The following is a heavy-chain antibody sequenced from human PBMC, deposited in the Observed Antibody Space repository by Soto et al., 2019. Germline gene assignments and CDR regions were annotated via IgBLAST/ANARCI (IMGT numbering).Heavy chain of an antibody. D-gene: IGHD1-26*01. J-gene: IGHJ6*02. CDR2: IIPIFGTA. CDR1: GGTFSSYT. V-gene: IGHV1-69*01. Sequence: QVQLVQSGAEVKRPGSSVKVSCTPSGGTFSSYTFSWVRQAPGQGLEWVGGIIPIFGTAYYGQNFQGRVTITADESTSTAYMELSSLRSEDAAVYYCATIVGATLYYYDMDVWGRGTTVTVSS. CDR3: ATIVGATLYYYDMDV.